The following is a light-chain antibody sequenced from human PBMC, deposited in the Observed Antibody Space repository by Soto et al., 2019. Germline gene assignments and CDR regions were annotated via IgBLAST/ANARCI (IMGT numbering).Light chain of an antibody. CDR2: EVS. V-gene: IGLV2-14*01. CDR1: SSDVGGYIY. Sequence: QSALTQPASVSGSPGQSITISCTGTSSDVGGYIYVSWYQQHPGKAPKLMIYEVSNRPSGVSDRFSGSKSGNTASLTISGLQAEDEADYYCSSYTSNRGVFGTGTKLTVL. CDR3: SSYTSNRGV. J-gene: IGLJ1*01.